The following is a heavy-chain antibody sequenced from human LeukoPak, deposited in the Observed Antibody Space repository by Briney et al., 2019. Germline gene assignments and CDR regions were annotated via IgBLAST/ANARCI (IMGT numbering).Heavy chain of an antibody. D-gene: IGHD3-10*01. V-gene: IGHV4-61*05. CDR2: IYYSGST. Sequence: SETLSLTCTVSGGSISSSGYYWGWIRQPPGKGLEWIGYIYYSGSTNYNPSLKSRVTISVDTSKNQFSLKLGSVTAADTAVYYCARVGTYGSGSYLSWLDYWGQGTLVTVSS. J-gene: IGHJ4*02. CDR1: GGSISSSGYY. CDR3: ARVGTYGSGSYLSWLDY.